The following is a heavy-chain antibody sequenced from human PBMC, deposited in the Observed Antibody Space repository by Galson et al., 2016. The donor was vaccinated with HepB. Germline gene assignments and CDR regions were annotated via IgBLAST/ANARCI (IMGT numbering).Heavy chain of an antibody. D-gene: IGHD3-10*01. Sequence: SLRLSCAASGFTFRNYWMSWVRQPPGKGLEWVANINEEGSDKYYVDSVKGRFTISRDNTNNSLYLQMNNLKAEDTAVYFCGRADRAGSGDSWGQGTLVTVSS. CDR1: GFTFRNYW. V-gene: IGHV3-7*04. CDR2: INEEGSDK. J-gene: IGHJ5*01. CDR3: GRADRAGSGDS.